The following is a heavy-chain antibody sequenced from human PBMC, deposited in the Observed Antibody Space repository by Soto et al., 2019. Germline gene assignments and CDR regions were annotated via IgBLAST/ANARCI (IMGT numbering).Heavy chain of an antibody. CDR2: IISTGSSM. V-gene: IGHV3-21*01. CDR3: ARDPFFGAIDF. CDR1: GFTFSSYS. J-gene: IGHJ4*02. D-gene: IGHD3-16*01. Sequence: GGSLRLSCSAPGFTFSSYSMNWVRQAPGKGLEWVSSIISTGSSMSYADSVKGRFTISRDNAKNTLSLQMNSLRAEDTAVYYCARDPFFGAIDFWGLGTLVTVSS.